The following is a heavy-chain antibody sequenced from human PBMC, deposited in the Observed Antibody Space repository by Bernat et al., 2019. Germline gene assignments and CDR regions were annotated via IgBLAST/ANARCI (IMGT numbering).Heavy chain of an antibody. CDR3: ARGTSTSAPYMDV. J-gene: IGHJ6*03. CDR2: ISSSSSYP. V-gene: IGHV3-11*05. CDR1: GFTFSDYY. Sequence: QVQLVESGGGLVKPGGSLRLSCAASGFTFSDYYMSWIRQAPGKGLDWVSYISSSSSYPNNADSVKGRFTISSDNAKNSLYLQMNSLRAEDTAVYYCARGTSTSAPYMDVWGKGTTVTVSS.